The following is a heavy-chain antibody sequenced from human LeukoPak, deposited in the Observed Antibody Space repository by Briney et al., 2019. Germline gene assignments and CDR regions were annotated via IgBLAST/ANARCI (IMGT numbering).Heavy chain of an antibody. V-gene: IGHV1-46*01. CDR2: INPSGGST. CDR3: ARTITMVHRRVAFDI. D-gene: IGHD3-10*01. CDR1: GYTFTSYY. J-gene: IGHJ3*02. Sequence: ASVKVSCKASGYTFTSYYMHWVRQAPGQGLEWMGIINPSGGSTSYAQKFQGRVTMTRDTSTSTVYMELSSLRSEDTAVYYGARTITMVHRRVAFDIWGQGTMATVSS.